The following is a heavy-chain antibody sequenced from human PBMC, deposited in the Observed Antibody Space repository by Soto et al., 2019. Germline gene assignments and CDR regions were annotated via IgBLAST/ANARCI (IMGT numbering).Heavy chain of an antibody. CDR3: ARDSAGGPTDFDY. Sequence: GGSLRLSCTTSGFTFSQYGFHWVRQAPGKGLEWVAVIRSGGQKSYNGDFVKGRFTISRDDSKNAVYLQMDRLRADDTAVYYCARDSAGGPTDFDYWGQGTLVTVSS. CDR2: IRSGGQKS. V-gene: IGHV3-33*01. J-gene: IGHJ4*02. D-gene: IGHD3-10*01. CDR1: GFTFSQYG.